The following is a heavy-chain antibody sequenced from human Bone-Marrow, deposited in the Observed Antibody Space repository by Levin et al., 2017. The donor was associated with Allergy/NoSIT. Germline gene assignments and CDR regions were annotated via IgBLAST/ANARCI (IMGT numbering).Heavy chain of an antibody. V-gene: IGHV3-21*01. CDR1: GFTFSSYS. D-gene: IGHD2-21*02. Sequence: GESLKISCAASGFTFSSYSMNWVRQAPGKGLEWVSSISSSSSYIYYADSVKGRFTISRDNAKNSLYLQMNSLRAEDTAVYYCARSDIVVVTPIDSPLDYWGQGTLVTVSS. J-gene: IGHJ4*02. CDR2: ISSSSSYI. CDR3: ARSDIVVVTPIDSPLDY.